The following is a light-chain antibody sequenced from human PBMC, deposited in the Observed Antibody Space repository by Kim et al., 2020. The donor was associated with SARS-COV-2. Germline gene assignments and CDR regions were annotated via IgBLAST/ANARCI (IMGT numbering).Light chain of an antibody. CDR3: AAWDDSLNGWV. CDR1: SSNIGSNT. CDR2: SNN. J-gene: IGLJ3*02. V-gene: IGLV1-44*01. Sequence: GQRVTISCSGSSSNIGSNTVTWYQPLPGTAPKLLIYSNNQRPSGVPDRFSGSKSGTSASLAISGLQSEDEADYYCAAWDDSLNGWVFGGGTQLTVL.